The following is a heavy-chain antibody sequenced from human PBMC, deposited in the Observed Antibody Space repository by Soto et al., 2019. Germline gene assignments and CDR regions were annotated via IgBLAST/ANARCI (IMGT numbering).Heavy chain of an antibody. CDR3: ARAREPEYSSAIFFDI. CDR1: GFTFSSYA. D-gene: IGHD5-18*01. Sequence: GGSLRLSCSASGFTFSSYAMHWVRQAPGKRLEYVSGVRGNGDPPFYADSVKGRFTISRDISTNMVYLQMSSLTDEDTAVYYCARAREPEYSSAIFFDIWGQGALVTVSS. J-gene: IGHJ4*02. V-gene: IGHV3-64D*06. CDR2: VRGNGDPP.